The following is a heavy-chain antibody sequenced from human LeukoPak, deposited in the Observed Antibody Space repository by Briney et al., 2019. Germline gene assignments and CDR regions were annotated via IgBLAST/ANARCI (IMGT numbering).Heavy chain of an antibody. D-gene: IGHD3-22*01. J-gene: IGHJ6*03. CDR3: ERVVPMIVVVDYYYYYMDV. CDR2: INTNSGGT. CDR1: GYTFTSYY. Sequence: EASVKVSCKASGYTFTSYYMHWVRQAPGQGLEWMGWINTNSGGTNYAQKFQGRVTMTRDTSISTAYMELSRLRSDDTAVYYCERVVPMIVVVDYYYYYMDVWGKGTTVSVSS. V-gene: IGHV1-2*02.